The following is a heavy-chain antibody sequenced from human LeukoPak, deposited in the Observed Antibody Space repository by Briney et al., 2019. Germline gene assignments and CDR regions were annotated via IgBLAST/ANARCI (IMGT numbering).Heavy chain of an antibody. Sequence: GGSPRLSCAASGFTFSDYHMNWIRQAPGKGLEWVSVIYSGGSTYYADSVKGRFTISRDNSKNTLYLQMNSLRAEDTAVYYCARGSTVVTPSYWGQGTLVTVSS. D-gene: IGHD4-23*01. CDR3: ARGSTVVTPSY. V-gene: IGHV3-66*01. CDR1: GFTFSDYH. J-gene: IGHJ4*02. CDR2: IYSGGST.